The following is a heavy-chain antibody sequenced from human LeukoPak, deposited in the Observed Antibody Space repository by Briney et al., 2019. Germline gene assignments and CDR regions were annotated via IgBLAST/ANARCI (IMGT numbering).Heavy chain of an antibody. Sequence: NASETLSLTCTVSGGSISSYYWSWIRQPPGKGLEWIGYIHYSGSTNYNPSLKSRVTISVDTSKNQFSLKLSSVTAADTAVYYCARVSEPYYYYGMDVWGQGTTVTVSS. CDR1: GGSISSYY. J-gene: IGHJ6*02. CDR2: IHYSGST. D-gene: IGHD3-3*02. CDR3: ARVSEPYYYYGMDV. V-gene: IGHV4-59*01.